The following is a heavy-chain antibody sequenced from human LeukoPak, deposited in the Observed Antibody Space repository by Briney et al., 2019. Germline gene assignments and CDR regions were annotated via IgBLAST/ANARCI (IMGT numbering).Heavy chain of an antibody. V-gene: IGHV2-5*02. J-gene: IGHJ4*02. CDR3: AHRSPMVQGDLITRDVGFFDY. CDR1: GFSLSTGGVG. CDR2: IYWDDDK. D-gene: IGHD3-10*01. Sequence: SGPTLVNPTQTLTLTCTFSGFSLSTGGVGVGWIRQPPGKALEWLALIYWDDDKGYSPSLKSRLTITKDTSKNQVVLTMTNMDPVDTATYFCAHRSPMVQGDLITRDVGFFDYWGQGTLVTVSS.